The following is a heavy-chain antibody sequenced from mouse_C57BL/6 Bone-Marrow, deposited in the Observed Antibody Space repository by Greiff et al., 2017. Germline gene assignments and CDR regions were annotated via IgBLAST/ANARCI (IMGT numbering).Heavy chain of an antibody. J-gene: IGHJ2*01. CDR3: ARDPLYDGYYY. CDR2: IHPNSGST. V-gene: IGHV1-64*01. Sequence: QVQLQQSGAELVKPGASVKLSCKASGYTFTSYWMHWVKQRPGQGLEWIGMIHPNSGSTNYNEKFKSKATLTVDKSSSTAYMQLSSLTSEDSAVYYCARDPLYDGYYYWGQGTTLTVSS. CDR1: GYTFTSYW. D-gene: IGHD2-3*01.